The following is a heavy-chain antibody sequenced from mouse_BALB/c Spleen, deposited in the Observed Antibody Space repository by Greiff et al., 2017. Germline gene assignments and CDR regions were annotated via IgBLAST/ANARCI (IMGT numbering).Heavy chain of an antibody. D-gene: IGHD1-1*01. J-gene: IGHJ2*01. CDR1: GFTFSSYA. CDR3: ASITTVVATDY. Sequence: EVKLMESGGGLVKPGGSLKLSCAASGFTFSSYAMSWVRQTPEKRLEWVASISSGGSTYYPDSVKGRFTISRDNARNILYLQMSSLRSEDTAMYYCASITTVVATDYWGQGTTLTVSS. V-gene: IGHV5-6-5*01. CDR2: ISSGGST.